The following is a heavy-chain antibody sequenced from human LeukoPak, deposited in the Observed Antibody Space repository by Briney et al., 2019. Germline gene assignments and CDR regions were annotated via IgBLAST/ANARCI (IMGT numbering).Heavy chain of an antibody. CDR1: GGSISSYY. V-gene: IGHV4-59*01. Sequence: SETLSLTCTVSGGSISSYYWSWIRQPPGKGLEWIGYIYYSGSTNYNPSLKSRVTISVDTSKNQFSLKLSSVTAADTAVYYCARGALGYCSGGSCYSAADYFDYWGQGTLVTVSS. CDR3: ARGALGYCSGGSCYSAADYFDY. CDR2: IYYSGST. J-gene: IGHJ4*02. D-gene: IGHD2-15*01.